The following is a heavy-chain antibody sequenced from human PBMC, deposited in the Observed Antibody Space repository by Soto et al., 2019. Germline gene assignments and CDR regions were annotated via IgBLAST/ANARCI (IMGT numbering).Heavy chain of an antibody. CDR3: XXXXXXXVT. J-gene: IGHJ1*01. Sequence: QVQLVQSGAEVKKPGASVKVSCKASGITSTTYAIHWVRQVPGQGLEWMDWINTGNGNTRYSQRVLGRVYLTTDTSASTASMALXSLTSXXXXXXXXXXXXXXXVTXGQXTXITVSS. CDR1: GITSTTYA. CDR2: INTGNGNT. V-gene: IGHV1-3*04.